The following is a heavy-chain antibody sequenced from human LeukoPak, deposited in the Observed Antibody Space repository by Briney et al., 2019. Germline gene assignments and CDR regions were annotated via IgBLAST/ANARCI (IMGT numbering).Heavy chain of an antibody. Sequence: PSETLSLTRTVSGGSISSYYWSWIRQPAGKGLEWIGRIYTSGSTNYNPSLKSRVTMSVDTSKNQFSLKLSSVTAADTAVYYCARDQGYTVKNWFDPWGQGTLVTVSS. V-gene: IGHV4-4*07. J-gene: IGHJ5*02. D-gene: IGHD4-17*01. CDR3: ARDQGYTVKNWFDP. CDR2: IYTSGST. CDR1: GGSISSYY.